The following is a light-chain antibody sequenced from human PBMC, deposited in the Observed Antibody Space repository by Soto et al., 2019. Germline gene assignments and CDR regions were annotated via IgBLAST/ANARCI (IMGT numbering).Light chain of an antibody. Sequence: DIQLTQSPSFLSASVGDRVTITCRASQGISSTYLAWYQQTPGKAPKILIYAASTLQSGVPSRFSGRGSGTDFTLSSLQHEDFETYYCQQLNSYPLTLGGGTKVDIK. CDR2: AAS. J-gene: IGKJ4*01. CDR3: QQLNSYPLT. V-gene: IGKV1-9*01. CDR1: QGISSTY.